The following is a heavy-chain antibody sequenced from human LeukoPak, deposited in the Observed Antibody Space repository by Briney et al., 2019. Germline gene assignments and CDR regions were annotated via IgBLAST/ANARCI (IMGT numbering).Heavy chain of an antibody. Sequence: GGSLRLSCAASGFTFSYYWMSWVRQAPGKGLEWVANIKQDGSETYYVDSVKGRFTISRDNAKNSLYLQMNSLTAEDTALYYCAKDRVGGALELWGQGTLATVSS. CDR1: GFTFSYYW. D-gene: IGHD2-21*01. CDR2: IKQDGSET. CDR3: AKDRVGGALEL. J-gene: IGHJ4*02. V-gene: IGHV3-7*01.